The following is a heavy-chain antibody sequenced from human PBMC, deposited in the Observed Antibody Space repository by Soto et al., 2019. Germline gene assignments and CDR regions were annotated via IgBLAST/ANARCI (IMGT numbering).Heavy chain of an antibody. CDR1: GGSISSGGYY. V-gene: IGHV4-31*03. D-gene: IGHD3-3*01. CDR2: IYYSGST. CDR3: ASTYYDFWSGYTPLNYYYGMDV. J-gene: IGHJ6*02. Sequence: SETLSLTCTVSGGSISSGGYYWSWIRQHPGKGLEWIGYIYYSGSTYYNPSLKSRVTISVDTYKNQFSLKLSSVTAADTAVYYCASTYYDFWSGYTPLNYYYGMDVWGQGTTVTVYS.